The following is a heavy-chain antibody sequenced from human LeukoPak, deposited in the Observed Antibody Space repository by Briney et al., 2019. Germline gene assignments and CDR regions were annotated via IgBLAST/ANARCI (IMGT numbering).Heavy chain of an antibody. CDR1: GFTFTHYG. CDR3: TTFDM. CDR2: ISWDGSSK. V-gene: IGHV3-30*03. J-gene: IGHJ3*02. Sequence: GGSLRLSCAASGFTFTHYGIHWVRQAPGKGLEWVAVISWDGSSKDYADSVKGRFTISRDNSKNTLYLQMSYLRVDDTALYYCTTFDMWGQGTMVTVSS.